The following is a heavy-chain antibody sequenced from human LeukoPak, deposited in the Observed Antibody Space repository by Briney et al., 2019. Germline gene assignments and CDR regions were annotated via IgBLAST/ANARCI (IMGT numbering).Heavy chain of an antibody. Sequence: SGTLSLTCAVSGGSISSSNWWSWVRQPPGKGLEWIGEIYHSGSTNYNPSLKSRVTISVDKSKNQFSLKLSSVTAADTAVYYCASHYGDYYYYYGMDVWGQGTMVTVSS. CDR3: ASHYGDYYYYYGMDV. V-gene: IGHV4-4*02. CDR2: IYHSGST. D-gene: IGHD4-17*01. J-gene: IGHJ6*02. CDR1: GGSISSSNW.